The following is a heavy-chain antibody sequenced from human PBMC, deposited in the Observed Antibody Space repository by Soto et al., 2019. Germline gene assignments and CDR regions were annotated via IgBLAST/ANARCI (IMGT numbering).Heavy chain of an antibody. CDR1: GFTFSSYG. D-gene: IGHD3-22*01. J-gene: IGHJ4*02. V-gene: IGHV3-30*18. CDR2: ISYDGSNK. Sequence: PGGSLRLSCAASGFTFSSYGMHWVRQAPGKGLEWVAVISYDGSNKYYADSVKGRFTISRDNSKNTLYLQMNSLRAEDTAVYYCAKDALTHYYDSSGYYYVSYFDYWGQGTLVTVSS. CDR3: AKDALTHYYDSSGYYYVSYFDY.